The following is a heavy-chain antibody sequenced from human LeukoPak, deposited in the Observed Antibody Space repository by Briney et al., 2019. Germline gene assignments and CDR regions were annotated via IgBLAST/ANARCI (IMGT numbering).Heavy chain of an antibody. CDR1: GFTFSSSA. D-gene: IGHD3-10*01. J-gene: IGHJ4*02. Sequence: ASVKVSFKASGFTFSSSALQGVRQARGQRLEWIGWIVVGRGNTNFAHKFQERGTITRDMYTSTAYMELRSLTSEDPAVYYCAARHGSGSYYNIWGQGTLVTVSS. CDR3: AARHGSGSYYNI. CDR2: IVVGRGNT. V-gene: IGHV1-58*01.